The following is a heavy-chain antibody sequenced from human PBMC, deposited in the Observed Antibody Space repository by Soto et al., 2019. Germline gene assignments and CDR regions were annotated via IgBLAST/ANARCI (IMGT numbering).Heavy chain of an antibody. Sequence: QITLKESGPTLVKPTQTLTLTCTFSGFSLSTSGVGVGWIRQPPGKALEWLALIYWDDDKRYSPSLRSRLTSNKDTSKNEVVLTMTTMDPMDTATYNCIQSRCGGDCLQSYASHYYYGMDVWGQGTTVTVSS. CDR2: IYWDDDK. CDR3: IQSRCGGDCLQSYASHYYYGMDV. D-gene: IGHD2-21*02. V-gene: IGHV2-5*02. CDR1: GFSLSTSGVG. J-gene: IGHJ6*02.